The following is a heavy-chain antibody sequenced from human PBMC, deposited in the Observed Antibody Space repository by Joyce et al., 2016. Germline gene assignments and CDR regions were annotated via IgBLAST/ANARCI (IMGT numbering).Heavy chain of an antibody. CDR2: IYYTGST. V-gene: IGHV4-30-4*01. J-gene: IGHJ4*02. D-gene: IGHD3-10*01. CDR1: GGSISSGDYY. Sequence: QVQLQESGPGLVKPSQTLSLTCSVSGGSISSGDYYWTWIRQPPGKGLGWIGYIYYTGSTYYNLSLKSRITMSVDTSKNQFSLKLSSVTAADTAVYYCARVTWFGDKGFDYWGQGTLVTVSS. CDR3: ARVTWFGDKGFDY.